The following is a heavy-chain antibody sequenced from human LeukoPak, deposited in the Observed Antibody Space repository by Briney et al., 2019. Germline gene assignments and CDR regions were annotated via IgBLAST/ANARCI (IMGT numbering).Heavy chain of an antibody. J-gene: IGHJ4*02. CDR1: GFTFSSYA. Sequence: PGGSLRLSCAASGFTFSSYAMSWVRQAPGKGLEWVSGISDSGGSTFHAESVKGRFTISRDNSKNTLYLQMNSLRAEDTAVYYCANNGYYDSSGYLNGGQGTLVTVSS. CDR2: ISDSGGST. CDR3: ANNGYYDSSGYLN. D-gene: IGHD3-22*01. V-gene: IGHV3-23*01.